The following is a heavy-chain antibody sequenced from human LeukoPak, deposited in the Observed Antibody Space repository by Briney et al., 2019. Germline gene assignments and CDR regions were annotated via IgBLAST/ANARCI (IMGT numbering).Heavy chain of an antibody. D-gene: IGHD3-10*01. CDR3: ARGAKFRSYGSGTYYTSLPFDP. CDR1: GYTFTKYG. Sequence: ASVKVSCEASGYTFTKYGISWVRQAPGQRLEWMGWINTGNGNTKYSQEFQGRVTITRDTSASTAYMELSSLRSEDMAVYYCARGAKFRSYGSGTYYTSLPFDPWGQGTLVTVSS. J-gene: IGHJ5*02. CDR2: INTGNGNT. V-gene: IGHV1-3*03.